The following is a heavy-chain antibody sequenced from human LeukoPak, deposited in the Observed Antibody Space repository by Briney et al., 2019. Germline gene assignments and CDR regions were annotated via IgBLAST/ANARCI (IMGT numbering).Heavy chain of an antibody. D-gene: IGHD3-22*01. J-gene: IGHJ3*02. CDR2: IKQNGSEK. CDR3: ARERSSPYYYDSSGPRRPFDI. CDR1: GFTFSSYW. Sequence: PGGSLRLSCAASGFTFSSYWMSWVRQAPGKGLEWVANIKQNGSEKYYVDSVKGRFTISRDNAKNSLYLQMNSLRAEDTAVYYCARERSSPYYYDSSGPRRPFDIWGQGTMVTVSS. V-gene: IGHV3-7*01.